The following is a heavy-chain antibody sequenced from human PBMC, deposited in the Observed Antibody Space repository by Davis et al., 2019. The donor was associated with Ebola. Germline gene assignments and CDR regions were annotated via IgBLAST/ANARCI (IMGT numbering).Heavy chain of an antibody. CDR2: IYYSGST. CDR3: ARGGGSGSYGYNWFDP. D-gene: IGHD3-10*01. CDR1: GGSISSYY. J-gene: IGHJ5*02. V-gene: IGHV4-59*01. Sequence: GSLRLSCTVSGGSISSYYWSWIRQPPGKGLGWIGYIYYSGSTNYNPSLKSRVTISVDTSKNQFSLKLSSVTAADTAVYYCARGGGSGSYGYNWFDPWGQGTLVTVSS.